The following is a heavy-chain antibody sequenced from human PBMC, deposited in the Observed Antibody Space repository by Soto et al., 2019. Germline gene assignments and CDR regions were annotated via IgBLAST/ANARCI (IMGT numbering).Heavy chain of an antibody. CDR2: ISGSGGST. J-gene: IGHJ4*02. V-gene: IGHV3-23*01. CDR3: AKERESGSYPDYYFDY. D-gene: IGHD1-26*01. Sequence: GGSLRLSCAASGFTFSSYAMSWVRQAPGKGLEWVSAISGSGGSTYYADSVKGRFTISRDNSKNTLYLQMNSLRAEDTAVYYCAKERESGSYPDYYFDYWGQGTLVTVSS. CDR1: GFTFSSYA.